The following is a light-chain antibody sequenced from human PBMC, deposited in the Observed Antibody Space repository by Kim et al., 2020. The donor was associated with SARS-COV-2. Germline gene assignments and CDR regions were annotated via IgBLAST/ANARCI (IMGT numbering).Light chain of an antibody. Sequence: DMVMTQSPDSLAVSLGERATINCKSSQSVLYRSNNMNYLAWYQQKPGQSPRLLIYWASTRESGVPDRFSGSGYGTDFTLTISSLQAEDVAVYYCQQYYNIPRTFGQGTKLEI. CDR3: QQYYNIPRT. J-gene: IGKJ2*02. CDR2: WAS. V-gene: IGKV4-1*01. CDR1: QSVLYRSNNMNY.